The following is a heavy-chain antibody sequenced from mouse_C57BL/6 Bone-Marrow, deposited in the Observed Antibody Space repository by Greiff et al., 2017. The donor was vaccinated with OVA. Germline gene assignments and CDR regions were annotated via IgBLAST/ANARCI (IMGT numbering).Heavy chain of an antibody. V-gene: IGHV1-72*01. CDR2: IDPNSGGT. CDR3: GRGVPNY. Sequence: QVHVKQPGAELVKPGASVKLSCKASGYTFTSYWMHWVKQRPGRGLEWIGSIDPNSGGTKYNEKFKSKATLTVDKPSSTAYMQLSSLTSEGSAVYCCGRGVPNYWGQGTTLTVSS. CDR1: GYTFTSYW. J-gene: IGHJ2*01. D-gene: IGHD2-14*01.